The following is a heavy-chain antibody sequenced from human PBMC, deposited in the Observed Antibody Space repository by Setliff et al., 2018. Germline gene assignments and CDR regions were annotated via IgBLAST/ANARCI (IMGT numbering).Heavy chain of an antibody. D-gene: IGHD2-15*01. Sequence: ASVKVSCKASGYTFIGYDINWVRQAPGQGLEWMGWMKPKNGDTGYAQKFQGRVNMTRDTSISTAYMELSSLRSDDTAVYYCTRGAKYCSGATCFSSWFDPWGQGTLVTVSS. CDR1: GYTFIGYD. J-gene: IGHJ5*02. CDR3: TRGAKYCSGATCFSSWFDP. CDR2: MKPKNGDT. V-gene: IGHV1-8*02.